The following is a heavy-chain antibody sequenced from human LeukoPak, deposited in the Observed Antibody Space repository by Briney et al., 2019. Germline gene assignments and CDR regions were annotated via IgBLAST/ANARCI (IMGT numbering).Heavy chain of an antibody. V-gene: IGHV3-53*01. J-gene: IGHJ4*02. CDR2: IYSGGST. CDR1: GFTVSSNY. D-gene: IGHD3-10*01. CDR3: AKDHFGDHYFDY. Sequence: GGSLRLSCTASGFTVSSNYMSWVRQAPGKGLEWVSVIYSGGSTYYADSVKGRLTISRDNSKNTLYLQMNSLRAEDTAIYYCAKDHFGDHYFDYWGQGTLVTVSS.